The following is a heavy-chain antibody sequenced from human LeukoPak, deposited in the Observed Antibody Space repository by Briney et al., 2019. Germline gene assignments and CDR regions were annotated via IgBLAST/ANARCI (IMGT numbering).Heavy chain of an antibody. J-gene: IGHJ6*02. CDR1: GYTFTSYG. Sequence: ASVKVSCKASGYTFTSYGISWVRQAPGQGLEWMGWISAYNGNTNYAQKLQGRVTMTTDTSTSTAYMELRSLRSDDTAVYYCARDDHRLDYYYYGMDVWGQGTTVTVSS. CDR3: ARDDHRLDYYYYGMDV. D-gene: IGHD3-9*01. V-gene: IGHV1-18*01. CDR2: ISAYNGNT.